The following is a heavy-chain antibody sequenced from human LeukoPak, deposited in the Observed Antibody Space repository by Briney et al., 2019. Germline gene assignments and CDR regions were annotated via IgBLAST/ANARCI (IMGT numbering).Heavy chain of an antibody. V-gene: IGHV1-69*05. Sequence: GASVKVSCKASGGTFSTYAMSWVRQAPGQGLEWMGGIIPIFGTPNYAQKFQGRVTITTDESTSTAYMELRSLRSDDTAMYYCARLTGYHGVIPSWGQGTLVTVSS. D-gene: IGHD3-9*01. CDR2: IIPIFGTP. CDR1: GGTFSTYA. J-gene: IGHJ5*02. CDR3: ARLTGYHGVIPS.